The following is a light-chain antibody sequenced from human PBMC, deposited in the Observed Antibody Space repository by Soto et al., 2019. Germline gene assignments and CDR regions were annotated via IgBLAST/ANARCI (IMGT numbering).Light chain of an antibody. CDR2: GAS. Sequence: EIVLTQSPGTLSLSPGERLTLSCRTSQSLSTRSLAWYQQKPGQAPRLLIYGASTRATGIPARFSGSGSGTEFTLTISSLQSEDFAVYYCQQFHNWPPITFGQGTRLEI. CDR3: QQFHNWPPIT. V-gene: IGKV3-15*01. J-gene: IGKJ5*01. CDR1: QSLSTRS.